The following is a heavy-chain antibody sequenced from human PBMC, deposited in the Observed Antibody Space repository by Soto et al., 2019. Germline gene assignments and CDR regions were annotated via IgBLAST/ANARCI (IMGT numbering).Heavy chain of an antibody. CDR2: ISYDGSNK. CDR3: AKHDIAAAFYFDY. V-gene: IGHV3-30*18. D-gene: IGHD6-13*01. J-gene: IGHJ4*02. Sequence: PGGSLRLSCAASGFTFSSYGMHWVRQAPGKGLEWVAVISYDGSNKYYADSVKGRFTISRDNSKNTLYLQMNSLRAEDTAVYYCAKHDIAAAFYFDYWGQGTLVTVSS. CDR1: GFTFSSYG.